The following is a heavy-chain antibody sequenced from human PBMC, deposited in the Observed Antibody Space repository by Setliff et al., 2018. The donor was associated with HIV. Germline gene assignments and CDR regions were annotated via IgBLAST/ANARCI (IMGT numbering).Heavy chain of an antibody. Sequence: SETLSLTCTVSGGSISSYYWSWIRQPAGKGLEWIGRIYTSGSTNYNPSLKSRVTLSVDTSKNQFSLKVTSVTAADTAVYYCARMGNYYYYMDVWGKGTTVTVSS. V-gene: IGHV4-4*07. J-gene: IGHJ6*03. CDR2: IYTSGST. CDR3: ARMGNYYYYMDV. CDR1: GGSISSYY. D-gene: IGHD7-27*01.